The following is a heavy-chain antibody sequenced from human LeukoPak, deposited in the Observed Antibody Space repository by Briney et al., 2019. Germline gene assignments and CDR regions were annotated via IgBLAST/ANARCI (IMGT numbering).Heavy chain of an antibody. Sequence: PGGSLRLSCEVFGFPFSTSAMSWVRQAPGKGLEWVSGIRPSDDTTYYVDSVKGRFTVSRDNSKNTLYLQMHSLRVEDTAVYYCRFYISGSDYWGQGTLVTVSS. J-gene: IGHJ4*02. CDR3: RFYISGSDY. D-gene: IGHD3-22*01. CDR1: GFPFSTSA. V-gene: IGHV3-23*01. CDR2: IRPSDDTT.